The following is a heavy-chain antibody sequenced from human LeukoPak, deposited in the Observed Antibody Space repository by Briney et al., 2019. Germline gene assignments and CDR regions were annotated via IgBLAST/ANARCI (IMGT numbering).Heavy chain of an antibody. J-gene: IGHJ3*02. V-gene: IGHV4-34*01. D-gene: IGHD4-11*01. CDR3: AIPYSNYADAFDI. CDR2: INHSGST. CDR1: GGSFSGYY. Sequence: SETLSLTCAVYGGSFSGYYWSWIRQPPGKGLEWIGEINHSGSTNYNPSLKSRVTISVDTSKNQFSLKLSSVTAADTAVYYCAIPYSNYADAFDIWGQGTMVTVSS.